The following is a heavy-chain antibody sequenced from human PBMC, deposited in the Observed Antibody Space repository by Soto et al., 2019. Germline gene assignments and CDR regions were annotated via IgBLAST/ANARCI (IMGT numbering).Heavy chain of an antibody. V-gene: IGHV3-23*01. Sequence: QAGGSLRLSCAVSGFTFSSYAMSWVRQAPGKGLEWVSAISGSGGSTYYADSVKGRFTISRDNSKNTLYLQMNSLRAEDTAVYYCAKSEGIIAARPDGMDVWGQGTTVTVSS. CDR1: GFTFSSYA. CDR2: ISGSGGST. CDR3: AKSEGIIAARPDGMDV. J-gene: IGHJ6*02. D-gene: IGHD6-6*01.